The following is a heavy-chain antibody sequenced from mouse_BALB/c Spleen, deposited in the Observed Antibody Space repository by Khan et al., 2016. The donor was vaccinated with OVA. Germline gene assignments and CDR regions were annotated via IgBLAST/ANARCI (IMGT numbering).Heavy chain of an antibody. D-gene: IGHD2-1*01. CDR3: ARDGGNYGWFAY. CDR1: GYAFTDYW. CDR2: IYPGSGKT. V-gene: IGHV1-63*01. J-gene: IGHJ3*01. Sequence: QVQLQQSGTELVRPGTSVKISCKASGYAFTDYWLGWVKQRPGHGLEWIGDIYPGSGKTYSNEKFKGKVTLTADKSSSTAYMQLSSLKSEDSAVXVCARDGGNYGWFAYWGQGTLITVSA.